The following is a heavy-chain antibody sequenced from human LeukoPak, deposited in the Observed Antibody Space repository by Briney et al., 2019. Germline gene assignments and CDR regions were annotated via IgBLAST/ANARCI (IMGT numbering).Heavy chain of an antibody. CDR1: GFTFSSYG. Sequence: GRSLRLSCAASGFTFSSYGMHWVRQAPGKGLEWVAVIWYDGSNKHYADSVKGRFTISRDNSKNTLYLQMNSLRAEDTAVYYCASGSYYAFNYWGQGTLVTVSS. D-gene: IGHD1-26*01. J-gene: IGHJ4*02. V-gene: IGHV3-33*01. CDR3: ASGSYYAFNY. CDR2: IWYDGSNK.